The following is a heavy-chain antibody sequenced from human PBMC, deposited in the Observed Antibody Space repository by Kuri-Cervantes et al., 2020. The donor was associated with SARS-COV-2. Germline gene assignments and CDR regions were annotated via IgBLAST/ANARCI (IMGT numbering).Heavy chain of an antibody. D-gene: IGHD2-15*01. CDR2: ISWDGGST. J-gene: IGHJ4*02. V-gene: IGHV3-43*01. CDR3: AKWGLGYCTGVSCYSQNANDY. CDR1: GFTCDDYT. Sequence: TCAASGFTCDDYTMHWVRQAPGKGLEWVSLISWDGGSTYYADSVKGRFTISRDNSKNTLYLQMNGLRHEDTAVYYCAKWGLGYCTGVSCYSQNANDYWGQGSLVTVSS.